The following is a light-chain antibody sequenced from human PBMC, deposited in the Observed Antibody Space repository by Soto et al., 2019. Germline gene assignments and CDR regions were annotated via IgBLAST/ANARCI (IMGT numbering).Light chain of an antibody. J-gene: IGLJ1*01. CDR3: TSYTSSSSLDV. Sequence: QSALTQPASVSGSPGQSITISCTGTSSDVGGYNYVSWYQQHPGKAPKLMIYEVSNRPSGVSNRFSGSKSGHTASLTISGLHSEDEADYFCTSYTSSSSLDVFGTGTKLTVL. V-gene: IGLV2-14*01. CDR1: SSDVGGYNY. CDR2: EVS.